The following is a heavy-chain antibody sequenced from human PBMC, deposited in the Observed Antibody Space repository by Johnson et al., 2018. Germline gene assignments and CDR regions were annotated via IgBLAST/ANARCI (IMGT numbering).Heavy chain of an antibody. J-gene: IGHJ6*03. V-gene: IGHV3-74*01. D-gene: IGHD1-7*01. CDR2: ISRDGSTR. CDR3: AREGGNYEGGYYYYMDV. CDR1: GLSFSNDW. Sequence: VQLQESGGGLVQPGGSLRLSCAASGLSFSNDWMHWVRQAPGKGLVWVSRISRDGSTRSYADAVKGRFTISRANAKNTMYLQMNSLRAEETAVYFCAREGGNYEGGYYYYMDVWGKGTTVTVSS.